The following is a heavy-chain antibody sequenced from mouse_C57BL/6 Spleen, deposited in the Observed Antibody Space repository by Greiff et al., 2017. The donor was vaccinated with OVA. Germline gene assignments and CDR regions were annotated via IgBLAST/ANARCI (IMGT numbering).Heavy chain of an antibody. J-gene: IGHJ4*01. CDR3: ASYYYGSTAMDY. D-gene: IGHD1-1*01. V-gene: IGHV1-55*01. Sequence: VQLQQPGAELVKPGASVKMSCKASGYTFTSYWITWVKQRPGQGLEWIGDIYPGSGSTNYNEKFKSKATLTVDTSSSTAYMQLSSLTSEDSAVYYCASYYYGSTAMDYRGQGTSVTVSS. CDR1: GYTFTSYW. CDR2: IYPGSGST.